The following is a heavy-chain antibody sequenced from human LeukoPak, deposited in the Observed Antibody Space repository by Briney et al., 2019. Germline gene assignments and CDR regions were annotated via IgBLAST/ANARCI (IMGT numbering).Heavy chain of an antibody. CDR1: GYTFSRYY. Sequence: GASVKVSCKASGYTFSRYYLHWVRQAPGQELEWMGIINPSGGNTNYAQKLQGRVTMTRDTSTSTVYMELSSLRSEDTAVYYCARDWNWGSSDAFDVWGQGTMVTVCS. V-gene: IGHV1-46*04. D-gene: IGHD7-27*01. CDR3: ARDWNWGSSDAFDV. CDR2: INPSGGNT. J-gene: IGHJ3*01.